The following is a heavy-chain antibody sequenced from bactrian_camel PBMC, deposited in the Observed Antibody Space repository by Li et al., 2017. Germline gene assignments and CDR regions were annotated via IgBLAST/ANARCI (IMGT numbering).Heavy chain of an antibody. Sequence: HVQLVESGGGSVQAGGSLRLSCAASGYTYCMAWFRQAPGKEREGVATINNGGGRIYYADSVKGRFTISQDNAKKTMYLQMDKLKTDDTAMYFCATIPFRPCDSRKVVIPFGGQGTQVTVS. D-gene: IGHD6*01. CDR1: GYTYC. CDR2: INNGGGRI. V-gene: IGHV3S1*01. J-gene: IGHJ4*01. CDR3: ATIPFRPCDSRKVVIPF.